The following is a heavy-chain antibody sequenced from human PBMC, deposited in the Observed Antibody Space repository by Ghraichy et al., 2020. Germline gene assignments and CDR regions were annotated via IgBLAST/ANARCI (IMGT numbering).Heavy chain of an antibody. D-gene: IGHD2/OR15-2a*01. CDR3: ARGSMSHWFDP. V-gene: IGHV4-34*01. J-gene: IGHJ5*02. CDR1: GGSFSGYY. CDR2: INHSGST. Sequence: SETLSLTCAVYGGSFSGYYWSWIRQPPGKGLEWIGEINHSGSTNYNPSLKSRVTISVVTSKNQFSLKLSSVTAADTAVYYCARGSMSHWFDPWGQGTLVTVSS.